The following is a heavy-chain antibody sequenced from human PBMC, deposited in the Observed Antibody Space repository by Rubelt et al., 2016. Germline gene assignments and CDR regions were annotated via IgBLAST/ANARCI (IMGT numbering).Heavy chain of an antibody. J-gene: IGHJ5*02. D-gene: IGHD3-22*01. Sequence: QVQLQESGPGLVKPSETLSLTCTVSGGSISSYYWSWIRQPPGKGLEWIGSLSYSGSTYSNPSLKSRVTISVDTSKNQFSLKLSSVTAADTAVYYCARAPHYYDSSGYLWGQGTLVTVSS. CDR3: ARAPHYYDSSGYL. CDR1: GGSISSYY. V-gene: IGHV4-59*01. CDR2: LSYSGST.